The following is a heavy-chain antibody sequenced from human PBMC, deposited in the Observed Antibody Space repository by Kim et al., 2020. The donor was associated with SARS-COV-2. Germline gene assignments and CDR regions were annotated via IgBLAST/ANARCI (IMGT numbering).Heavy chain of an antibody. CDR1: GGSFSGYY. CDR2: INHSGST. Sequence: SETLSLTCAVYGGSFSGYYWSWIRQPPGKGLEWIGEINHSGSTNYNPSLKSRVTISVDTSKNQFSLKLSSVTAADTAVYYCAGGGYDSTNYFFDYWGQGTLVTVSS. J-gene: IGHJ4*02. CDR3: AGGGYDSTNYFFDY. V-gene: IGHV4-34*01. D-gene: IGHD5-12*01.